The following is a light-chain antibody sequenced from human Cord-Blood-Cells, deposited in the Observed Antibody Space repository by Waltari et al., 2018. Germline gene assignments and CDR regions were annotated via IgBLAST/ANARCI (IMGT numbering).Light chain of an antibody. V-gene: IGKV3-20*01. CDR2: GAS. J-gene: IGKJ2*01. CDR1: QSVSSSY. Sequence: EIVLTQSPGTLSLSPGERATLSCSASQSVSSSYLAWYQQKPGQAPRLLIYGASSRATGIQDRFSGSGSGTDFTLTISRLEPEDFAVYYCQQYGSSHMYTFGQGTKLEIK. CDR3: QQYGSSHMYT.